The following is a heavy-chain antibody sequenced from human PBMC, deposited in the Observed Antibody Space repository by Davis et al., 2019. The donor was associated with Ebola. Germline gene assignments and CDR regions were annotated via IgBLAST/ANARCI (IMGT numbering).Heavy chain of an antibody. CDR1: GYSFTSYW. Sequence: PGGSLRLSCKGSGYSFTSYWIGWVRQLPGKGLEWMGIIYPGDSDTRYSPSFQGHVTISADKSISTAYLQWSSLKASDTAMYYCARHPTGWNYGYWFDPWGQGTLVTVSS. CDR3: ARHPTGWNYGYWFDP. J-gene: IGHJ5*02. V-gene: IGHV5-51*01. D-gene: IGHD1-7*01. CDR2: IYPGDSDT.